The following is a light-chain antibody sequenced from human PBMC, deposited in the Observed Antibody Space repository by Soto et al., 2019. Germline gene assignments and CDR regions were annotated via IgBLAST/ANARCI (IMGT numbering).Light chain of an antibody. Sequence: EIVLTQSPATLSLSQGETATLSCRASQSISYNLAWYQQKPGHAPRLLIYDAANRATGGPARFSGSGSGTDFTLSISSLEPADVAVYYCQQRGDWPLYTFGQGARLEIK. J-gene: IGKJ2*01. V-gene: IGKV3-11*01. CDR1: QSISYN. CDR3: QQRGDWPLYT. CDR2: DAA.